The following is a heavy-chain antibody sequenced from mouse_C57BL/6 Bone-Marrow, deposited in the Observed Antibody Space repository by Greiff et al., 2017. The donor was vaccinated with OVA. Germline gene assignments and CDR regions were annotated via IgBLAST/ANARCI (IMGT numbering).Heavy chain of an antibody. CDR2: IHPRSGNP. J-gene: IGHJ4*01. D-gene: IGHD1-1*02. Sequence: QVQLQQSGAELARPGASVKLSCKASGYTFTSYGISWVKQRTGQGLEWIGEIHPRSGNPYYNEKFKGKATLTADKSSSTAYMEIRSLTSEDSAVYICARRRWGEDNWGQGTAVTVTS. V-gene: IGHV1-81*01. CDR3: ARRRWGEDN. CDR1: GYTFTSYG.